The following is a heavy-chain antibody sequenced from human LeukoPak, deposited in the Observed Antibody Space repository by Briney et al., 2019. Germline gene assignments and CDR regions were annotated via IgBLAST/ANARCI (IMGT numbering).Heavy chain of an antibody. Sequence: QSGGSLRLSCAASGFTFRIHAIHWVRQAPGKGPECVALISYDENKTYYADSVRGRFIISRDNSKNTLYLQMNSLRAEDTAVYYCANIYVDTAMVRASFDYWGQGTLVTVSS. CDR2: ISYDENKT. CDR3: ANIYVDTAMVRASFDY. CDR1: GFTFRIHA. D-gene: IGHD5-18*01. V-gene: IGHV3-30*18. J-gene: IGHJ4*02.